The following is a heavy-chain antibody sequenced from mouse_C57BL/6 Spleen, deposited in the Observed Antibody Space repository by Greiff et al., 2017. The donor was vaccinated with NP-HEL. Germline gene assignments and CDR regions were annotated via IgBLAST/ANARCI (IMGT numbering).Heavy chain of an antibody. V-gene: IGHV1-69*01. CDR2: IDPSDSYT. CDR1: GYTFTSYW. D-gene: IGHD2-4*01. J-gene: IGHJ3*01. Sequence: QVQLQQPGAELVMPGASVKLSCKASGYTFTSYWMHWVKQRPGQGLEWIGEIDPSDSYTNYNQKFKGKSTLTVDKSSRTAYMQLSSLTSEDSAVYYCARRDYDWFAYWGQGTLVTVSA. CDR3: ARRDYDWFAY.